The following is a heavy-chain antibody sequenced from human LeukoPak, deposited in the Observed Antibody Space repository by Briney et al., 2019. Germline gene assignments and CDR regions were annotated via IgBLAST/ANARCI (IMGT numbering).Heavy chain of an antibody. J-gene: IGHJ4*02. CDR2: TNSDGSST. CDR1: GFTFDDYT. D-gene: IGHD6-13*01. CDR3: ARARWYASDY. V-gene: IGHV3-74*01. Sequence: GGSLRLSCAASGFTFDDYTMYWVRQAPGKGLVWVSSTNSDGSSTGYTDSVKGRFTVSRDNAKNTLYLQMNSLRAEDTAVYYCARARWYASDYWGQGTLVTVSS.